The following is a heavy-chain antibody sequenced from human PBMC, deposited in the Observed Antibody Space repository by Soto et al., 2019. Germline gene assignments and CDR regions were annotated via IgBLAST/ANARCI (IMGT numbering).Heavy chain of an antibody. CDR1: GFTFSMYW. D-gene: IGHD3-10*01. Sequence: EVQLVESGGGLVQPGGSLRLSCAASGFTFSMYWMHWVRQVPGKGPGWVSRINDDGISTNYADSVKGRFTISRDNTKNCLYLRMTAVRVEDMAVYFCTSGLRSTSRGTGAFWGQGPRFTVSS. J-gene: IGHJ4*02. CDR2: INDDGIST. V-gene: IGHV3-74*01. CDR3: TSGLRSTSRGTGAF.